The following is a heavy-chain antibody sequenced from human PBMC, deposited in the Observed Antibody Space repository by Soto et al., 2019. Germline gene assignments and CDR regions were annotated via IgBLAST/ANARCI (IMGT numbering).Heavy chain of an antibody. CDR3: TTASFYESSGYFQRAFDI. Sequence: PGGSLRLSCAASGFTFSDHYMDWVRQAPGQGPGWVGRSRNRANSYSTEYAASVKGRFIISRDDSKNSVYLQVNSLKTEDSAVYYCTTASFYESSGYFQRAFDICGQGTLVTVSS. CDR1: GFTFSDHY. D-gene: IGHD3-22*01. V-gene: IGHV3-72*01. CDR2: SRNRANSYST. J-gene: IGHJ3*02.